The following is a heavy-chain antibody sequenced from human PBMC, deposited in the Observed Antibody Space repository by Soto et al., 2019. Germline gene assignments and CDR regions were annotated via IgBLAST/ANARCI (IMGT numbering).Heavy chain of an antibody. J-gene: IGHJ6*02. Sequence: SETLSLTCAVYGGSFSGYYWSWIRQPPGKGLEWIGEINHSGSTNYNPSLKSRVTMSVDTSKNQFSLKLSSVTAADTAVYYCARVLRRDYYGSGSYQSRYYYYYGMDVWGQGTTVTVSS. CDR1: GGSFSGYY. CDR3: ARVLRRDYYGSGSYQSRYYYYYGMDV. V-gene: IGHV4-34*01. CDR2: INHSGST. D-gene: IGHD3-10*01.